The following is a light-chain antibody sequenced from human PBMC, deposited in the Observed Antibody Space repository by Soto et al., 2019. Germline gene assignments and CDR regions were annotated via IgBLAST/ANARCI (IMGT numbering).Light chain of an antibody. CDR2: GDI. Sequence: QPVLTQPPSVSGAPGQRVTISCAGSSSNIGAGFDVNWYQQVPGTAPKLLVYGDINRPSGVPDRFSGSKSGTSASLAITGLQAEDEADYYCQSYDSSLSGVVFGGGTQLTVL. J-gene: IGLJ2*01. CDR3: QSYDSSLSGVV. V-gene: IGLV1-40*01. CDR1: SSNIGAGFD.